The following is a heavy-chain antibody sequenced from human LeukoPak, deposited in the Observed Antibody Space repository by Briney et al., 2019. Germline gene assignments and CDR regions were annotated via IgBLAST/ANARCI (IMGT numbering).Heavy chain of an antibody. Sequence: GESLKISCQGSGYSFSTYWITWVRQMPGKGLEWMGIIYPGDSDTRYSPSFQGQVTISADKSISTAYLQWSSLKASDTAMYYCARRLRYYGSGSYGTHFDYWGQGTLVTVSS. CDR2: IYPGDSDT. V-gene: IGHV5-51*01. J-gene: IGHJ4*02. CDR1: GYSFSTYW. CDR3: ARRLRYYGSGSYGTHFDY. D-gene: IGHD3-10*01.